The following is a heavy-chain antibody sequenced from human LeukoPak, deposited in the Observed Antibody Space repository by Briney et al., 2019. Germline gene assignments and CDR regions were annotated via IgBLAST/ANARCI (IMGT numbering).Heavy chain of an antibody. CDR2: VFPGDSET. J-gene: IGHJ4*02. V-gene: IGHV5-51*01. CDR1: GYRFTDYW. D-gene: IGHD3-10*01. CDR3: ARHEADRSASYFPFDY. Sequence: GESLKISCKASGYRFTDYWIGWVRQMPGKGLEWMGIVFPGDSETRNNPSFQGQVTISVDKSISTAYLQWSSLKASDTAMYYCARHEADRSASYFPFDYWGQGTLVTVPS.